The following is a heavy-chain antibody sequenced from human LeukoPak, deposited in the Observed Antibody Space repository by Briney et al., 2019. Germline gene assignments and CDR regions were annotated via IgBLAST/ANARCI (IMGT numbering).Heavy chain of an antibody. Sequence: SETLSLTCTVSGGSESTYYWSWVRQPPGKGLEWIGSIYYSGSTYYNPSLKSRVTISVDTSKNQFSLKLSSVTAADTAVYYCARDILPLDYWGQGTLVTVSS. J-gene: IGHJ4*02. CDR1: GGSESTYY. CDR3: ARDILPLDY. V-gene: IGHV4-39*07. CDR2: IYYSGST.